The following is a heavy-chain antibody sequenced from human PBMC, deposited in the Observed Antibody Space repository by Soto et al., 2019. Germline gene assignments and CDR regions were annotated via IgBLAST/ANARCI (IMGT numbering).Heavy chain of an antibody. D-gene: IGHD6-25*01. CDR1: GFSLSTSGVV. Sequence: QITLKESGPPLVKPTQTLTLTCTFSGFSLSTSGVVVGWIRQPPGKALEWLALIYWDDDKRYSPSLKSRLTIXXDTSKNQVFLTMTNMDPVDTATYYCVHSIRSRAADWGQGTLVTVSS. V-gene: IGHV2-5*02. CDR3: VHSIRSRAAD. CDR2: IYWDDDK. J-gene: IGHJ4*02.